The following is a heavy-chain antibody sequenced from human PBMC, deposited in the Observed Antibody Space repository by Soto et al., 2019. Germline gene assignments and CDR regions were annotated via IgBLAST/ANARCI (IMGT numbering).Heavy chain of an antibody. CDR2: IKQDGSEK. CDR1: GFTFSSYW. V-gene: IGHV3-7*01. Sequence: GGSLRLSCAASGFTFSSYWMSWVRQAPGKGLEWVANIKQDGSEKYYVDSVKGRFTISRDNAKNSLYLQMNSLRAEDTAVYYCARDGGSWWLHDLETWYFDLWGRGTLVTSPQ. CDR3: ARDGGSWWLHDLETWYFDL. J-gene: IGHJ2*01. D-gene: IGHD3-10*01.